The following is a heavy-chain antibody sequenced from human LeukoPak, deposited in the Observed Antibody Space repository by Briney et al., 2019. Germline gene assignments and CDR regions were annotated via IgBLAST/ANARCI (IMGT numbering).Heavy chain of an antibody. V-gene: IGHV4-34*01. CDR1: GGSFSGYD. CDR2: IDHSGST. D-gene: IGHD6-13*01. J-gene: IGHJ2*01. CDR3: ARGRNLRSIAAAGTPNWYFDL. Sequence: SETLSLTCAVYGGSFSGYDWSWIRQPPGKGLEWIGEIDHSGSTNYNPSIKSRVTVSVDTSKNQFSLKLCTLTAADTAVYYCARGRNLRSIAAAGTPNWYFDLWGRGTLVTVSS.